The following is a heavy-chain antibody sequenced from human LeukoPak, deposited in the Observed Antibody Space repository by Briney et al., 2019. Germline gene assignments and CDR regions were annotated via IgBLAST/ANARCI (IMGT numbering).Heavy chain of an antibody. CDR3: ARGRFRVATTPFDY. D-gene: IGHD5-12*01. Sequence: PGGSLRLSCAASGFTFSSYGMHWVRQAPGKGLEWVAVISYDGSTKYYADSVEGRFTISRDNSKNTLYLQMNSLRAEDTAVYYCARGRFRVATTPFDYWGQGTLVTVSS. V-gene: IGHV3-30*03. CDR1: GFTFSSYG. J-gene: IGHJ4*02. CDR2: ISYDGSTK.